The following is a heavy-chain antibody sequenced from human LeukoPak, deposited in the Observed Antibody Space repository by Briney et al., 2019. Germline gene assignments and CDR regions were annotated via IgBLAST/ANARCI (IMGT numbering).Heavy chain of an antibody. V-gene: IGHV1-2*04. CDR2: INPNSGGT. J-gene: IGHJ4*02. CDR3: ARGTPGSYLGY. D-gene: IGHD3-16*02. CDR1: GYTFTAYY. Sequence: GASVRVSCKASGYTFTAYYFHWVRQAPGQGLEWMGWINPNSGGTNYAQKFKGWVTLTRDTSINTTYMELSRLASDVTAVYFCARGTPGSYLGYWGQGTLVTVSS.